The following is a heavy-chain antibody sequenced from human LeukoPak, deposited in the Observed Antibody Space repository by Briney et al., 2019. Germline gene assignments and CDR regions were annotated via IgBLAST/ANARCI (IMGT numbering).Heavy chain of an antibody. CDR1: GYTFTSYD. J-gene: IGHJ6*03. Sequence: ASVKVSCKASGYTFTSYDINWVRQATGQGLEWMGWMNPNSGNTGYAQKFQGRVTITTDESTSTAYMELSSLRSEDTAMYYCARGNGAVARNYYYYYYMDVWGKGTTVTVSS. D-gene: IGHD6-19*01. CDR3: ARGNGAVARNYYYYYYMDV. CDR2: MNPNSGNT. V-gene: IGHV1-8*01.